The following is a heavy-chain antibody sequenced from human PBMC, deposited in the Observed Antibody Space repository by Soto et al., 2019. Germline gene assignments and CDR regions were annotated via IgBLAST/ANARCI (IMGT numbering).Heavy chain of an antibody. CDR1: GTTFSNFA. CDR2: IILPFGTP. D-gene: IGHD3-22*01. J-gene: IGHJ4*02. V-gene: IGHV1-69*12. Sequence: QVRLVQSGAEVKKTGSSVTVSCEASGTTFSNFAIGWVRQAPGQGLEWMGGIILPFGTPNYAQKFQGRVTISADESMATAYMELRGLRSEDTAVYYCVRGPDYEGYFDYWGQGTLVTVSS. CDR3: VRGPDYEGYFDY.